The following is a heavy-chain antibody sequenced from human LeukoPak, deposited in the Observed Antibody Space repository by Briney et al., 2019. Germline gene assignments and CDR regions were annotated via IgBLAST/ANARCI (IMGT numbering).Heavy chain of an antibody. J-gene: IGHJ4*02. D-gene: IGHD4-17*01. CDR1: GFTFSDYW. Sequence: GGSLRLSCAASGFTFSDYWMSWVRQAPGKGLEWVANIKQDGSEKYYVASVKGRFTISRDNAKNSLYLQMNSLRAEDTAVYYCAREPYAEEFDYWGQGTLVTVSS. CDR3: AREPYAEEFDY. CDR2: IKQDGSEK. V-gene: IGHV3-7*04.